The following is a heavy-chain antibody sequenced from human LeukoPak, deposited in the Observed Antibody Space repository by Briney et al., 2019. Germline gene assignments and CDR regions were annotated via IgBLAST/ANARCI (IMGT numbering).Heavy chain of an antibody. CDR2: ISGTADRT. CDR3: ANSRGYGSGNL. Sequence: GGSLRLSCAASGFTFSDYAMSWVRQAPGKGLEWVSAISGTADRTYYVGSVKGRFTVSRDNSKNMLYLQMSGLRTEDTAVYYCANSRGYGSGNLWGQGTLVTVSS. D-gene: IGHD3-10*01. V-gene: IGHV3-23*01. J-gene: IGHJ5*02. CDR1: GFTFSDYA.